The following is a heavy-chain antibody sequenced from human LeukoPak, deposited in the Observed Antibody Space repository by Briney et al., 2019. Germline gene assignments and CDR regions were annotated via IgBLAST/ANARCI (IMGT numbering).Heavy chain of an antibody. D-gene: IGHD6-19*01. V-gene: IGHV4-61*01. CDR1: GGSVSSGSYY. CDR3: AREPVAGHFDY. J-gene: IGHJ4*02. Sequence: SETLSLTCSVSGGSVSSGSYYWSWIRQPPGKGLEWIGYIYYSGSTKYNPSLRSRVTISVDTSKNQLSLKLNSVTAADTAVYYCAREPVAGHFDYWGQGSLVTVSS. CDR2: IYYSGST.